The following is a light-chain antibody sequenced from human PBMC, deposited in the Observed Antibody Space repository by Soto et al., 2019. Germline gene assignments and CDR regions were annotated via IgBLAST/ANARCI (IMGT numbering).Light chain of an antibody. CDR2: GAS. Sequence: EIVLTQSPGTLSLSPGERATLSCRASQSVTSSYLAWYQQKPDQAPRLLIYGASSRATGIPDRFSGRGSGTDFTLTISRLEPEDFAVYYCQQYGSSPRTFGQGTKVEIK. CDR1: QSVTSSY. J-gene: IGKJ1*01. V-gene: IGKV3-20*01. CDR3: QQYGSSPRT.